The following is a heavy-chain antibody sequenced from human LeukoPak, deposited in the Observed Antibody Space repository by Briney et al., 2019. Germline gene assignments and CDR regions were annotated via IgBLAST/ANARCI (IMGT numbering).Heavy chain of an antibody. V-gene: IGHV3-9*01. J-gene: IGHJ4*02. D-gene: IGHD3-9*01. Sequence: PGGSLRLSCAASGFTFDDYAMHWVRQVPGKGLEWVSGISWNSGSIGYADSVKGRFTISRDNAKNSLYLQMNSLRAEDTALYYCAKDIGYFDWLFVFDYWGQGTLVTVSS. CDR3: AKDIGYFDWLFVFDY. CDR1: GFTFDDYA. CDR2: ISWNSGSI.